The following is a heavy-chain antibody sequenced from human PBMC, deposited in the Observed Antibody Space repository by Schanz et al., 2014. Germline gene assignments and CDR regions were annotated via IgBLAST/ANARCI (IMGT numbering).Heavy chain of an antibody. D-gene: IGHD3-16*01. CDR2: FIVDSGNT. CDR3: AKGLYYDNTWGGFDY. CDR1: GFTFSNYA. Sequence: EVQLLESGGGLVRPGGSLRLSCAASGFTFSNYAMSWVRQAPGKGLEWVSGFIVDSGNTYYAGSVKGRFSISRDYSKNPLYLQMSSLRAEDTAIYYCAKGLYYDNTWGGFDYWGQGTLVTVSS. V-gene: IGHV3-23*01. J-gene: IGHJ4*02.